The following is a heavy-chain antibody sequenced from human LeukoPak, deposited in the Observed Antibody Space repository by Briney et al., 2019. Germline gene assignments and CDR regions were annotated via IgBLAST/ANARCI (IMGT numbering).Heavy chain of an antibody. V-gene: IGHV3-30-3*01. CDR3: ARALTYYYDSSGY. CDR1: GFTFSSYA. J-gene: IGHJ4*02. Sequence: GGSLRLSCAASGFTFSSYAMHWVRQAPGKGLEWVAVISYDGSNKYYADSVKGRFTISRDNSKNTLYLQMNSLRAEDTAVYYCARALTYYYDSSGYWGQGTLVTVSS. D-gene: IGHD3-22*01. CDR2: ISYDGSNK.